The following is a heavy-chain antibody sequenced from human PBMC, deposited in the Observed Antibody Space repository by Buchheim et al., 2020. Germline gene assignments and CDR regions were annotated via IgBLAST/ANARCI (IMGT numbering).Heavy chain of an antibody. Sequence: EVQLLESGGGLVQPGGSLRLSCTASEFTFSNYAMSWVRQGPGKGLEWVSGISGSGGSTYYADSVKGRFTISRDNSKNTLYLQMNSLRAEDTAIFYCAKGSEGIHYDSSGYYYLDYWGQGTL. CDR2: ISGSGGST. J-gene: IGHJ4*02. D-gene: IGHD3-22*01. CDR3: AKGSEGIHYDSSGYYYLDY. V-gene: IGHV3-23*01. CDR1: EFTFSNYA.